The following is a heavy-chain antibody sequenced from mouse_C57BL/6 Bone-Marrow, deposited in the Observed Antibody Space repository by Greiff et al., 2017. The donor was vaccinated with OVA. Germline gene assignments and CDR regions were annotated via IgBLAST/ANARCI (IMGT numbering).Heavy chain of an antibody. CDR3: ARRAN. V-gene: IGHV5-9*01. CDR2: INGGGGNT. CDR1: GFTFSSST. Sequence: EVKLVESGGGLVKPGGSLKLSCAASGFTFSSSTMSWVRQTPEKRLEWVATINGGGGNTYYPDSVKGRCTISRDHAKNTLYLQMSSLGAEDTALYYCARRANWGQGTLVTVSS. J-gene: IGHJ3*01.